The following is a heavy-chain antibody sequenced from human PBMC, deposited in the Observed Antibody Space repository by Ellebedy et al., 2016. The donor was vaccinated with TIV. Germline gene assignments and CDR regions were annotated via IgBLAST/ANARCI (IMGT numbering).Heavy chain of an antibody. Sequence: SETLSLTXTVSGYSISSGYYWGWIRQPPGKGLEWIGSIYHSGSTYYNPSLKSRVTISVDTSKNQFSLKLSSVTAADTAVYYCARLPGVPHVVPAATPYYYGMDVWGQGTTVTVSS. D-gene: IGHD2-2*01. CDR2: IYHSGST. J-gene: IGHJ6*02. V-gene: IGHV4-38-2*02. CDR3: ARLPGVPHVVPAATPYYYGMDV. CDR1: GYSISSGYY.